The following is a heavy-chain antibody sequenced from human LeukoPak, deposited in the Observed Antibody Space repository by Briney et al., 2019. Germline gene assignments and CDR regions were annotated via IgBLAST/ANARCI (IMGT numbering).Heavy chain of an antibody. Sequence: ASVKLSCKASGATFSSYAISWVRQAPGQGLEWMGGIIPIFGTANYAQKFQGRVTITTDESTSTAYMELSSLRSEDTAVYYCATTGTGYSSSWYTPDYWGQGTLVTVSS. V-gene: IGHV1-69*05. CDR3: ATTGTGYSSSWYTPDY. D-gene: IGHD6-13*01. CDR1: GATFSSYA. J-gene: IGHJ4*02. CDR2: IIPIFGTA.